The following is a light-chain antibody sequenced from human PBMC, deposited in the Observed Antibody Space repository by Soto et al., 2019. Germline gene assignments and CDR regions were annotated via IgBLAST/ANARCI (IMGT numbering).Light chain of an antibody. CDR1: QSVSSSY. CDR3: QQYGSSPIT. J-gene: IGKJ5*01. CDR2: DAS. Sequence: EIVLTQSPATLSLSPGERATLSCGASQSVSSSYLAWYQQKPGLAPRLLIYDASSRATGIPDRFSGSGSGTDFTLTISRLVPEDFAVYYCQQYGSSPITFGQGTRLEIK. V-gene: IGKV3D-20*01.